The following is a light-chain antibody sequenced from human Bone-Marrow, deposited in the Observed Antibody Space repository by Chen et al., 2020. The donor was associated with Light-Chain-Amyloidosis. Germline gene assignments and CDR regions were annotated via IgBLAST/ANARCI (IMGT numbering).Light chain of an antibody. J-gene: IGLJ3*02. CDR3: QVWDRSSDRPV. Sequence: SYVLTQPSSVSVAPGQTATIACGGNNIGSTSVHWYQQTPGQAPLLDVYDDSDRPSGIPGRFSASNSWNTAALTISRVGAGDEADYYYQVWDRSSDRPVFGGGTKLTVL. CDR1: NIGSTS. V-gene: IGLV3-21*02. CDR2: DDS.